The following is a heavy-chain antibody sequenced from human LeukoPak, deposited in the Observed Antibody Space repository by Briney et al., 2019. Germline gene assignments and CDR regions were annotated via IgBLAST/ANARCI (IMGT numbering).Heavy chain of an antibody. J-gene: IGHJ4*02. D-gene: IGHD3-3*01. Sequence: PGRSLRLSCAASAFTFSTYGMHWVRQAPGKGLEWVAVISYDGTNKYYADSVKGRFTISRDNSKSTLYLQMNSLRAEDTAVYYCAKENDFVYWGQGTLVTVSS. CDR1: AFTFSTYG. V-gene: IGHV3-30*18. CDR3: AKENDFVY. CDR2: ISYDGTNK.